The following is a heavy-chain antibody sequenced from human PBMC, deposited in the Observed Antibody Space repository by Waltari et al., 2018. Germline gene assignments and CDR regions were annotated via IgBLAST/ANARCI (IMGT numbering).Heavy chain of an antibody. CDR3: TSSGSYSSYHGMDV. CDR2: IRGKANRYAT. D-gene: IGHD1-26*01. V-gene: IGHV3-73*01. J-gene: IGHJ6*02. Sequence: SCAGSGFTFSGSAIHWVRQASGRGLEWVGRIRGKANRYATDYVASVKGRFTISRDDSKNTAYLQLNSLKTEDTAVYYCTSSGSYSSYHGMDVWGQGTTVTVSS. CDR1: GFTFSGSA.